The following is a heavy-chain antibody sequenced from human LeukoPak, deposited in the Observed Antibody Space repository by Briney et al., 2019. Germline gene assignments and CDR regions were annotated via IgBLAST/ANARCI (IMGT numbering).Heavy chain of an antibody. CDR3: ARGRGYSGSEN. D-gene: IGHD5-12*01. CDR2: INHSGST. CDR1: GGSFSGYY. Sequence: SETLSLTCAVYGGSFSGYYWSWIRHPPGKGLEWIGEINHSGSTNYNPSLKSRVTISVDTSKNQFSLKLSSVTAADTAVYYCARGRGYSGSENWGQGTMVTVSS. J-gene: IGHJ3*01. V-gene: IGHV4-34*01.